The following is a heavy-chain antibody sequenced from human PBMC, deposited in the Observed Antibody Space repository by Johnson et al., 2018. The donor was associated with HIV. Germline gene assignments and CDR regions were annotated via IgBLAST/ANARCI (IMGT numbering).Heavy chain of an antibody. Sequence: QVQLVESGGGLVQPGGSLRLSCAASGFTFSSYWMSWVRQAPGKGLEGVAVISDDGTNTDYADAVKGRFTISRDNSKNTLYLQMKSLRAEDTAVYYCVRDGNYYDRSGYRVDAFDIWGQGTMVTVSS. D-gene: IGHD3-22*01. CDR3: VRDGNYYDRSGYRVDAFDI. V-gene: IGHV3-30-3*01. J-gene: IGHJ3*02. CDR1: GFTFSSYW. CDR2: ISDDGTNT.